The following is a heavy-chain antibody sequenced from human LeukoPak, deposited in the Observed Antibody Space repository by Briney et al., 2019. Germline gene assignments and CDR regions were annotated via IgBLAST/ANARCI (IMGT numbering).Heavy chain of an antibody. CDR1: GYTFTSYD. D-gene: IGHD3-3*01. J-gene: IGHJ4*02. CDR3: ARGRPTYYDFWSGYSY. Sequence: ASVKVSCKASGYTFTSYDINWVRQATGQGLEWMGWMNPNSGNTGYAQKFRGRVTMTRNTSISTAYMELSSLRSEDTAVYYCARGRPTYYDFWSGYSYWGQGTLVTVSS. CDR2: MNPNSGNT. V-gene: IGHV1-8*02.